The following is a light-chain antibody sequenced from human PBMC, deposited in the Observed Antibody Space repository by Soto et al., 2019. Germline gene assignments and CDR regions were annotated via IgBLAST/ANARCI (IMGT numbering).Light chain of an antibody. Sequence: QSVLTQPASVSGSPGQSITISCTGTSSDVGSYNLVSWYQQHPGKAPKLMIYEDSKRPSGVSNRFSGSNSGKTASLTISGLQAEDEADYYCCSYAGTVVFGGGTKLTVL. J-gene: IGLJ2*01. CDR2: EDS. CDR3: CSYAGTVV. V-gene: IGLV2-23*01. CDR1: SSDVGSYNL.